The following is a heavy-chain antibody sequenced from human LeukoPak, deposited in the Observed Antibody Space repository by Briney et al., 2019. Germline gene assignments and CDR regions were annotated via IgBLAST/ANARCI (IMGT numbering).Heavy chain of an antibody. Sequence: GGSLRLSCADYGSSFSTYEFHWVRHAPGKGLEWVSYISASGQTIYYADSVRGRFTISRDNAKNSLYLQMNSLGAEDTAVYHCARDRDVDYGNDGFDIWGQGTTVTVSS. CDR2: ISASGQTI. D-gene: IGHD4/OR15-4a*01. CDR1: GSSFSTYE. CDR3: ARDRDVDYGNDGFDI. J-gene: IGHJ3*02. V-gene: IGHV3-48*03.